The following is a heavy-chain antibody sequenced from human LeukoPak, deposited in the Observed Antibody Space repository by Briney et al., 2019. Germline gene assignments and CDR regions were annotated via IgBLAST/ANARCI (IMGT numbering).Heavy chain of an antibody. CDR2: ITSDGSGT. CDR3: ARMYGLEH. Sequence: PGGSLRLSCVGSGFTFSSDWMHWVRQAPGKGLVWVARITSDGSGTTYADSVKGRFTVSRDNAKSTLYLHMNSLRAEDTAVYYCARMYGLEHLGQGTLVTVSS. CDR1: GFTFSSDW. D-gene: IGHD2-8*01. J-gene: IGHJ4*02. V-gene: IGHV3-74*03.